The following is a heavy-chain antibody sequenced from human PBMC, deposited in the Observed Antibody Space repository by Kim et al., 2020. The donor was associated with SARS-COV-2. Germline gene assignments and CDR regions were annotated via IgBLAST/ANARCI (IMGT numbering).Heavy chain of an antibody. CDR3: ARESPSIAAGYYFDY. V-gene: IGHV1-46*01. D-gene: IGHD6-13*01. J-gene: IGHJ4*02. Sequence: QKFQGRVTMTRDTSTSTVYMELSSLRSEDTAVYYCARESPSIAAGYYFDYWGQGTLVTVSS.